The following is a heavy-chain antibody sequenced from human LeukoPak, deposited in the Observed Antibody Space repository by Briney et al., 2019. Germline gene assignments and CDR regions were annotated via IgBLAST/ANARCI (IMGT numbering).Heavy chain of an antibody. CDR2: ISAYNGNT. CDR1: GYTFTSYG. CDR3: ARDLAGYCSSTSCYVHSK. J-gene: IGHJ4*02. D-gene: IGHD2-2*01. V-gene: IGHV1-18*01. Sequence: PGASVKVSCKASGYTFTSYGTSWVRQAPGQGLEWMGWISAYNGNTNYARKFQGRVTMTTDTSTRIAYMELRSLRSDDTAVYYCARDLAGYCSSTSCYVHSKWGQGTLVTVSP.